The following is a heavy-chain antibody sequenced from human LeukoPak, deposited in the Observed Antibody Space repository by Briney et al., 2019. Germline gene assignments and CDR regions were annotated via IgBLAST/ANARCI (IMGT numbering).Heavy chain of an antibody. CDR3: ARNLDRGNPDAFGV. CDR1: GYSFINYW. J-gene: IGHJ3*01. V-gene: IGHV5-51*01. CDR2: IYPGDSDT. Sequence: GESLKISCQGSGYSFINYWIGWVRQMPGKGLEWMGIIYPGDSDTEYSPSFRGQVTISADKSISTAYLQWSSLKASDTAMYFCARNLDRGNPDAFGVWGQGTMVTVSS. D-gene: IGHD1-14*01.